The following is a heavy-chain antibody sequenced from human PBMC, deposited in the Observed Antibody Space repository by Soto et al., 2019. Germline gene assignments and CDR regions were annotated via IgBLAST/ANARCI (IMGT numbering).Heavy chain of an antibody. CDR2: ISAYNGNT. CDR1: GYTFTTYG. J-gene: IGHJ1*01. Sequence: GASVKVSCKASGYTFTTYGISWVRLAPGQGLEWIGWISAYNGNTNYVENLQDRITMTRDTSTSTAYMELRSLRSDDTAVYYCVSEREALGTVYFQHWGQGTLVTVSS. V-gene: IGHV1-18*01. D-gene: IGHD1-1*01. CDR3: VSEREALGTVYFQH.